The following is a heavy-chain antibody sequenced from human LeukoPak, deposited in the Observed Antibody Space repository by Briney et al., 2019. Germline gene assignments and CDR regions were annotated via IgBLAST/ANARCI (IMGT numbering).Heavy chain of an antibody. V-gene: IGHV4-39*01. CDR1: GGSISSSSYY. D-gene: IGHD2-15*01. J-gene: IGHJ4*02. Sequence: SETLSLTCTVSGGSISSSSYYWGWIRQPPGKGLEWIGSIYYSGSTYYNPTLKSRVTISVDTSKNQFSLKLSSVTAADTAVYYCARQGYCSGGSCYGDCDYWGQGTLVTVSS. CDR2: IYYSGST. CDR3: ARQGYCSGGSCYGDCDY.